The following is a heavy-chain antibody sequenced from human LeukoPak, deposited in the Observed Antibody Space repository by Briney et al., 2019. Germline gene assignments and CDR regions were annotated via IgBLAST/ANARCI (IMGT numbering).Heavy chain of an antibody. D-gene: IGHD3-10*01. Sequence: GGSLRLSCAASEFTFSSYSMNWVRQAPGKGLEWVSSISSSSSYIYYADSVKGRFTISRDNAKNSLYLQMNSLRAEDTAVYYCARALLGELFDWGQGTLVTVSS. CDR3: ARALLGELFD. V-gene: IGHV3-21*01. J-gene: IGHJ4*02. CDR1: EFTFSSYS. CDR2: ISSSSSYI.